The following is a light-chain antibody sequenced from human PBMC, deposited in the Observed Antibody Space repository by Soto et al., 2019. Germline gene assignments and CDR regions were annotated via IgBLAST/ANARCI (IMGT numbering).Light chain of an antibody. J-gene: IGKJ4*01. V-gene: IGKV3-20*01. CDR3: QQYGSSVLT. CDR2: GAS. Sequence: EIVLTQSPGTLSLSPGDRATLSCRASQSVSSSYLAWYQQKPGQAPRPLIYGASSRATGTPDRFSGSGSGTDFTLIISRLEPEDFAVYYCQQYGSSVLTFGGGTKVDIK. CDR1: QSVSSSY.